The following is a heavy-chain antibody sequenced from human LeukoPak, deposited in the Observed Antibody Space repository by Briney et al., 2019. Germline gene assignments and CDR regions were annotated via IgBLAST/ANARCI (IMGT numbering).Heavy chain of an antibody. J-gene: IGHJ4*02. D-gene: IGHD6-13*01. Sequence: SGGSLRLSCAASGFTLGSSAMSWVRQAPGKGPEWVSTFSRSGPDTYYADSVKGRFTIFKDNSKNTLYLQMNSLRAEDTAVYYCAKGSLGSWYYFDYWGQGTLVTVSS. CDR2: FSRSGPDT. V-gene: IGHV3-23*01. CDR1: GFTLGSSA. CDR3: AKGSLGSWYYFDY.